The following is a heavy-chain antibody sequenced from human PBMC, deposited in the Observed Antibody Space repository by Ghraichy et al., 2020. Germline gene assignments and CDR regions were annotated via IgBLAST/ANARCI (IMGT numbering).Heavy chain of an antibody. CDR2: MNPNSGNT. CDR1: GYTFTSYD. V-gene: IGHV1-8*03. Sequence: ASVKVSCKASGYTFTSYDINWVRQATGQGLEWMGWMNPNSGNTGCAQKFQGRVTITRNTSISTAYMELSSLRSEDTAVYYCACGKMVYNYVWGSYRSEYYFDYWGQGTLLTVSS. D-gene: IGHD3-16*02. CDR3: ACGKMVYNYVWGSYRSEYYFDY. J-gene: IGHJ4*02.